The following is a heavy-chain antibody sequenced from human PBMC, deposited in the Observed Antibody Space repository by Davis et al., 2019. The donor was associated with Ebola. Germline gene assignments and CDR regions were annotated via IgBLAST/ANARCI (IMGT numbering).Heavy chain of an antibody. J-gene: IGHJ6*02. Sequence: SLKISCAASGFTFDDYAMHWVRQAPGKGLEWVSGISWNSGSIGYADSVKGRFTISRDNAKNSLYLQMNSLRAEDTAVYYCARDDIVVEWGGMDVWGQGTTVTVSS. V-gene: IGHV3-9*01. CDR3: ARDDIVVEWGGMDV. CDR2: ISWNSGSI. D-gene: IGHD2-2*01. CDR1: GFTFDDYA.